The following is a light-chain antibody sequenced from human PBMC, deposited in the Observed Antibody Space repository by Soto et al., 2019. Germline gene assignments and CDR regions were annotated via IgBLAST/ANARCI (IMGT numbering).Light chain of an antibody. Sequence: EIVLTQSPATLSLSPGERATLSCRASQSVSSNLVWYQQKPGQAPRLLIYGASTRVTGIPARFSGSGSGTEFTLTISSLQSEDFAVYYCQQYHNWWTFGQGTKVDNK. V-gene: IGKV3-15*01. CDR2: GAS. J-gene: IGKJ1*01. CDR1: QSVSSN. CDR3: QQYHNWWT.